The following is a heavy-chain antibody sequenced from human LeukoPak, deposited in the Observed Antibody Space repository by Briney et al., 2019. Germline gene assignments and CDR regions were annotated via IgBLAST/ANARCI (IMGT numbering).Heavy chain of an antibody. V-gene: IGHV4-34*01. D-gene: IGHD1-26*01. Sequence: SETLSLTCAVYGGSFSGCYWSWIRQPPGKGLEWIGEINHSGSTNYNPSLKSRVTISVDTSKNQFSLKLSSVTAADTAVYYCARGWGVVNPIVTTYYFDYWGQGTLVTVSS. CDR1: GGSFSGCY. CDR2: INHSGST. CDR3: ARGWGVVNPIVTTYYFDY. J-gene: IGHJ4*02.